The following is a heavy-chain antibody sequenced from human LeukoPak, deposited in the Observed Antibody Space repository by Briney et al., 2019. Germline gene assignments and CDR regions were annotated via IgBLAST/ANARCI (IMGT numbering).Heavy chain of an antibody. CDR1: GYSISSGYY. D-gene: IGHD3-22*01. Sequence: SETLSLTCTVSGYSISSGYYWGWIRQPPGKGLEWIGSIYHSGSTYYNPSLKSRVTISVDTSKNQFSLKLSSVTAADTAVYYCAGYYDTSGSHAFDIWGQGTMVTVSS. CDR3: AGYYDTSGSHAFDI. CDR2: IYHSGST. V-gene: IGHV4-38-2*02. J-gene: IGHJ3*02.